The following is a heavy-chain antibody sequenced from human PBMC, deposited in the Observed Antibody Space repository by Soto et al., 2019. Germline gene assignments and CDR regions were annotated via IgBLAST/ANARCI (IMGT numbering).Heavy chain of an antibody. CDR1: GFTFSSYA. CDR3: AKDRAMVRGVIGPDYFDY. J-gene: IGHJ4*02. CDR2: ISGSGGST. Sequence: GGSLRLSCAASGFTFSSYAMSWVRQAPGKGLEWVSAISGSGGSTYCADSVKGRFTISRDNSKNTLYLQMNSLRAEDTAVYYCAKDRAMVRGVIGPDYFDYWGQGTLVTVSS. D-gene: IGHD3-10*01. V-gene: IGHV3-23*01.